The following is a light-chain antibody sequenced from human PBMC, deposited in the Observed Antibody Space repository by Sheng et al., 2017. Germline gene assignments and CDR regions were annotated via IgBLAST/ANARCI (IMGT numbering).Light chain of an antibody. J-gene: IGKJ3*01. V-gene: IGKV3D-15*01. CDR1: QSVSSN. CDR3: QHRGT. Sequence: EIVMTQSPATLSVSPGERATLSCRASQSVSSNLAWYQQKPGQAPRLVIHGSGKRATGIPARFSGSGSRTDFTLTISSLEPEDFAVYYCQHRGTFGPGTKVDIK. CDR2: GSG.